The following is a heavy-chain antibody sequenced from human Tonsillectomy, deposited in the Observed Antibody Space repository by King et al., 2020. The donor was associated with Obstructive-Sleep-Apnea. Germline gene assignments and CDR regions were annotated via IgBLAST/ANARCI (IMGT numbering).Heavy chain of an antibody. CDR3: TTNPVWVVVPAQSDYFDY. CDR1: GFTFSHAW. V-gene: IGHV3-15*01. D-gene: IGHD2-2*01. CDR2: IKSKTDGGTT. J-gene: IGHJ4*02. Sequence: VQLVESGGGLVKPGGSLRLSCAASGFTFSHAWMSWVRQAPGKGLEWVGRIKSKTDGGTTDYAAPVKGRFTISRDDWKNTLYLQMNSLNTEDTAGYYCTTNPVWVVVPAQSDYFDYWGQGTLVTVSS.